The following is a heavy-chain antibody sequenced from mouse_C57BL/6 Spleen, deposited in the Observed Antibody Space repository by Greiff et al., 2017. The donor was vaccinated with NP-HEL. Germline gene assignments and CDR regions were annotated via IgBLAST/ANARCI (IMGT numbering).Heavy chain of an antibody. CDR1: GYTFTSYW. Sequence: QVQLQQPGAELVMPGASVKLSCKASGYTFTSYWMHWVKQRPGQGLEWIGEIDPSDSYTNYNQKFKGKSTLTVDKSSSTAYMQLSSLTSEDSAVYYGARVGDYGSFFDYWGQGTTLTVSS. J-gene: IGHJ2*01. CDR2: IDPSDSYT. V-gene: IGHV1-69*01. CDR3: ARVGDYGSFFDY. D-gene: IGHD1-1*01.